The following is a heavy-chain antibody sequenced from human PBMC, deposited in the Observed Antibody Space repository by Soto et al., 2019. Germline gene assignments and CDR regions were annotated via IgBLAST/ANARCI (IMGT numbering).Heavy chain of an antibody. J-gene: IGHJ6*03. Sequence: GGSLRLSCAASGFTFSSYAMSWVRQAPGKGLEWVSAISGSGGSTYYADSVKGRFTISRDNSKNTLYLQMNSLRAEDTAVYYCAKGSGYCSSTSCYYYYYYMDVWGKGTTVTVSS. CDR1: GFTFSSYA. D-gene: IGHD2-2*01. CDR2: ISGSGGST. CDR3: AKGSGYCSSTSCYYYYYYMDV. V-gene: IGHV3-23*01.